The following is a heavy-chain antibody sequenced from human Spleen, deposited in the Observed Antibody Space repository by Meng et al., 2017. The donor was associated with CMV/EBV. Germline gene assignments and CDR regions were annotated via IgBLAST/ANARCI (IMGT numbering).Heavy chain of an antibody. V-gene: IGHV3-7*03. CDR2: IKQDGSET. CDR3: AKDIAAAGAGHYYGMDV. D-gene: IGHD6-13*01. Sequence: GGSLRLSCAASGFTVSSNYMSWVRQAPGKGLEWVANIKQDGSETYYVDSVKGRFTISRDNAKNSLYLQMNSLRAEDTALYYCAKDIAAAGAGHYYGMDVWGQGTTVTVSS. CDR1: GFTVSSNY. J-gene: IGHJ6*02.